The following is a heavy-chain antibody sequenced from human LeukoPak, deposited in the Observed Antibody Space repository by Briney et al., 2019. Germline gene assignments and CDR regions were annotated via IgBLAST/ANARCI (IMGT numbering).Heavy chain of an antibody. CDR1: GGTFSSYA. D-gene: IGHD3-3*01. Sequence: GSSVKVSCKASGGTFSSYAISWVRQAPGQGLEWMGGIIPIFGTANYAQKFQGRVTITADESTSTAYMELSSLRSEDTAVYYCARAAAAGFLEWLLYLDYWGQGTLVTVSS. CDR2: IIPIFGTA. CDR3: ARAAAAGFLEWLLYLDY. J-gene: IGHJ4*02. V-gene: IGHV1-69*01.